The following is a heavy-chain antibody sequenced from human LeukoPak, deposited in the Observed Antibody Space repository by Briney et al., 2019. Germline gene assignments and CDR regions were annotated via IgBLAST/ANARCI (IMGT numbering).Heavy chain of an antibody. CDR1: ASTFTTPV. CDR2: ISGYNGNT. D-gene: IGHD6-13*01. Sequence: GASVRASCKVPASTFTTPVTSWVRQPPERGLGGMGWISGYNGNTDYAQKFQGRVTMTTDISTSTAYMELRSLRSDDTAVYYCARDVAAAGVDPWGQGTLVIVSS. CDR3: ARDVAAAGVDP. V-gene: IGHV1-18*01. J-gene: IGHJ5*02.